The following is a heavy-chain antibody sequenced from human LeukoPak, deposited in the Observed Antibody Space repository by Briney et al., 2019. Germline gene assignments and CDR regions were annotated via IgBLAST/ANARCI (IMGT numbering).Heavy chain of an antibody. Sequence: SETLSLTCTVSGGSVSSGSYYWSWIRQPPGKGLEWIGYIYYSGSTNYNPSLKSRVTISVDTSKNQFSLKLSSVTAADTAVYYCARDSSSTLSPWGQGTLVSVSS. V-gene: IGHV4-61*01. CDR2: IYYSGST. CDR1: GGSVSSGSYY. CDR3: ARDSSSTLSP. D-gene: IGHD2-2*01. J-gene: IGHJ5*02.